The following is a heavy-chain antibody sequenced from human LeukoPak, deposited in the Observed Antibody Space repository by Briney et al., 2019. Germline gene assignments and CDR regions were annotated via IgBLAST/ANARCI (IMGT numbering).Heavy chain of an antibody. J-gene: IGHJ4*02. CDR1: GFTFSSYS. V-gene: IGHV3-21*01. Sequence: GGSLRVSCAASGFTFSSYSMNWVRQAPGKGLEWVSSISSSSSYIYYGDSVKGRFTISRDNAKHSLYLQMNSLRAEDTAVYYCATRSGWTFDYWGQGTLVTVSS. CDR2: ISSSSSYI. CDR3: ATRSGWTFDY. D-gene: IGHD2-15*01.